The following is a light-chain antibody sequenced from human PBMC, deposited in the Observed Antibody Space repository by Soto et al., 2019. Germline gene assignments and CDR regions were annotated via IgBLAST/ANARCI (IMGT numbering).Light chain of an antibody. CDR1: QGVSSN. CDR2: SAS. CDR3: QQYNSWPPIT. V-gene: IGKV3-15*01. Sequence: ETVMTQSPATLSVSPGERATLSCRASQGVSSNLACDQQKPGQAPRLLIYSASTRATGIPARFSGSGSGTEFTLTISSLKSEDFAVYYCQQYNSWPPITFGPGTKLEIK. J-gene: IGKJ2*01.